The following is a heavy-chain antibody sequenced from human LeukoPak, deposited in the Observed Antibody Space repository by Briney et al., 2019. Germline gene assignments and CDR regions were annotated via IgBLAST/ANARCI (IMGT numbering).Heavy chain of an antibody. J-gene: IGHJ4*02. V-gene: IGHV3-23*01. CDR1: GFTFSSYA. D-gene: IGHD6-19*01. CDR2: ISGSGGST. CDR3: ASGNRYSSGWYWFY. Sequence: PGGSLRLSCAASGFTFSSYAMSWVRQAPGKGLEWVSAISGSGGSTYYADSVKGRFTISRDNSKNTLYLQMNSLRAEDTAVYYCASGNRYSSGWYWFYWGQGTLVTVSS.